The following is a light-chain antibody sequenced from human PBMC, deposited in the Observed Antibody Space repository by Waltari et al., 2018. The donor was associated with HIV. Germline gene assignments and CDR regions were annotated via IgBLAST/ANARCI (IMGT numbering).Light chain of an antibody. Sequence: MLTQSPGALSLSPGDRATLSCRASQPVINNNLAWYQQKPGRTPSLLIYAASKRATGIPDRFSGSGSGSDFTLTISGLDPEDFAIYYCLHYGVSVWTFGQG. CDR3: LHYGVSVWT. CDR2: AAS. J-gene: IGKJ1*01. V-gene: IGKV3-20*01. CDR1: QPVINNN.